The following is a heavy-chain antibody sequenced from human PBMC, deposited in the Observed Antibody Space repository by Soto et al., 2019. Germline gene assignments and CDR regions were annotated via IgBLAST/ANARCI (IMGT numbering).Heavy chain of an antibody. CDR2: ISAYSGNT. CDR1: GYTFTSYG. D-gene: IGHD3-9*01. CDR3: ARDPYDILTRYNPFYYYYYGMDV. Sequence: ASVKVSCKASGYTFTSYGISWVRQAPGQGLEWMGWISAYSGNTNYAQKLQGRVTMTTDTSTSTAYMELRSLRSDDTAVYYCARDPYDILTRYNPFYYYYYGMDVWGQGTTVTVSS. J-gene: IGHJ6*02. V-gene: IGHV1-18*04.